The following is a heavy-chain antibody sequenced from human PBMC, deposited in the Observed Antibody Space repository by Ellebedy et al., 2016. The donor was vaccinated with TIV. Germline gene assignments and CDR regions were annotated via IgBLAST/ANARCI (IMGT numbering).Heavy chain of an antibody. J-gene: IGHJ4*02. Sequence: MPSETLSLTCTVSGGSISSGDYYWSWIRQPPGKGLEWIGYTYYSGSTYYNPSLKSRVTISVDTSKNQFSLKLSSVTAADTAVYYCARGHRPAYYFDYWGQGTLVTVSS. CDR1: GGSISSGDYY. V-gene: IGHV4-30-4*01. CDR3: ARGHRPAYYFDY. CDR2: TYYSGST.